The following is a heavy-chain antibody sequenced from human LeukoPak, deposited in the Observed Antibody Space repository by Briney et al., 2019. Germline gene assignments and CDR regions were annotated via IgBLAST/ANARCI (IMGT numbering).Heavy chain of an antibody. CDR1: GGSISSYY. CDR3: ARAEDLRITIFGVDFFDY. CDR2: IYYSGTT. D-gene: IGHD3-3*01. Sequence: SETLSLTCTVSGGSISSYYWNWIRQPPGKGLEWIGYIYYSGTTNYNPSLKSRVSMSVDTSKNQFSLKLSSVTAADTAVYYCARAEDLRITIFGVDFFDYWGQGTLVTVSS. J-gene: IGHJ4*02. V-gene: IGHV4-59*12.